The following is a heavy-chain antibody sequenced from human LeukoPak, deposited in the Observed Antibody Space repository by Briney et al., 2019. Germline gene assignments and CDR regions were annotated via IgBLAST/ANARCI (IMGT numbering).Heavy chain of an antibody. CDR1: GFTFSRHW. CDR3: ARERYGRDAFDI. D-gene: IGHD4-17*01. V-gene: IGHV3-7*03. J-gene: IGHJ3*02. Sequence: PGGSLRLSCAASGFTFSRHWMSWVRQAPGKGLEWVANIKQDGSEKYYVDSVKGRFTISRDNAKNSLYLQMNSLRAEDTAVYYCARERYGRDAFDICGQGTMVTAFS. CDR2: IKQDGSEK.